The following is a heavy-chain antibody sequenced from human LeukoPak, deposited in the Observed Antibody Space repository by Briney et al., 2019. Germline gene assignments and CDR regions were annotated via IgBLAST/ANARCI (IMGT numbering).Heavy chain of an antibody. Sequence: GTSLRLSCAASGFTLSNYATHWVRQAPGKGLEWVAVISYDGSNKYYADSVKGRFTISRDNSKNTLYLQMNSLRVEETAVYYCAREEASSSHFDSWGQGTLVTVSS. D-gene: IGHD6-19*01. V-gene: IGHV3-30*04. CDR3: AREEASSSHFDS. CDR1: GFTLSNYA. CDR2: ISYDGSNK. J-gene: IGHJ4*02.